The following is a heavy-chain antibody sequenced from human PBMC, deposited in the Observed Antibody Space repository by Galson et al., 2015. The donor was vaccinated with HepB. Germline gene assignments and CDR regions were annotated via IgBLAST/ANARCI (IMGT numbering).Heavy chain of an antibody. Sequence: SVKVSCKASGYTFTNYVIHWVRQAPGQRLEWMGWINAGNGNTKYSQKFQGRVTITRDTSASTAYMELSSLRSEDTAVYYCARDRGGSGYYDSSGENWFDPWGQGTLVTVSS. D-gene: IGHD3-22*01. V-gene: IGHV1-3*01. CDR3: ARDRGGSGYYDSSGENWFDP. CDR1: GYTFTNYV. J-gene: IGHJ5*02. CDR2: INAGNGNT.